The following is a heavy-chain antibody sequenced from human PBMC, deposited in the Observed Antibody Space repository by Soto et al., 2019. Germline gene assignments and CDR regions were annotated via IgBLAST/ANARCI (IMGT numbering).Heavy chain of an antibody. CDR3: ARADSGYCSSTSCSPNNWFDP. CDR1: GYTFTSYY. V-gene: IGHV1-46*03. CDR2: INPSGGST. D-gene: IGHD2-2*01. J-gene: IGHJ5*02. Sequence: ASVKVSCKASGYTFTSYYMHWVRQAPGQGLEWIGIINPSGGSTSYAQKFQGRVTMTRDTSTSTVYMELSGLRSEDTAVYYCARADSGYCSSTSCSPNNWFDPWGQGTLVTVSS.